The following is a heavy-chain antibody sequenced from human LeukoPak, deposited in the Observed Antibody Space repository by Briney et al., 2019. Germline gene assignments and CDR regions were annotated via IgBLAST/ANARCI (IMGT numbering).Heavy chain of an antibody. D-gene: IGHD1-26*01. J-gene: IGHJ4*02. CDR1: GFTFGSYS. Sequence: GGSLRLSCAASGFTFGSYSMNWVRQAPGKGLEWVSSISSSSGYIYYADSVKGRFTISRDNAKISLYLQMNSLRAEDTAVYYCARVGGATAVTMYFEYWGQGTLVTVTS. CDR3: ARVGGATAVTMYFEY. CDR2: ISSSSGYI. V-gene: IGHV3-21*01.